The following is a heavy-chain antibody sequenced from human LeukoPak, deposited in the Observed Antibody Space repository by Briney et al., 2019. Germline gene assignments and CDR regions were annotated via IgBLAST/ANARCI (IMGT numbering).Heavy chain of an antibody. CDR3: TTDRDCSGGSCYSGAHYYYYGMDV. Sequence: PGGSLRLSCAASGFTFSNAYMNWVRQAPGKGLEWVGRIKPKTDGETTEYAASVKDRFSISRDDSKSMMYLQMNSLKTEDTAVYYCTTDRDCSGGSCYSGAHYYYYGMDVWGQGTTVTVSS. J-gene: IGHJ6*02. CDR1: GFTFSNAY. CDR2: IKPKTDGETT. V-gene: IGHV3-15*07. D-gene: IGHD2-15*01.